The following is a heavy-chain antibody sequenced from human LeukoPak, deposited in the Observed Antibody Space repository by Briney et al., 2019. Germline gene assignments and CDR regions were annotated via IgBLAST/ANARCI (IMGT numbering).Heavy chain of an antibody. Sequence: ASVKVSCKASGYTFTVYYMHWVRQAPGQGLEWMGWINPNSGGTNYAQKFQGRVTMTRDTSISTAYMELSRLRSDDTAVYYCARVVMAAAGTVAFDYWGQGTLVTVSS. CDR3: ARVVMAAAGTVAFDY. CDR1: GYTFTVYY. J-gene: IGHJ4*02. D-gene: IGHD6-13*01. V-gene: IGHV1-2*02. CDR2: INPNSGGT.